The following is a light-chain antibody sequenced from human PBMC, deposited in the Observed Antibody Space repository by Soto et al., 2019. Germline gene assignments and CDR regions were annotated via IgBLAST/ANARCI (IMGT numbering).Light chain of an antibody. CDR1: QSVSSN. J-gene: IGKJ5*01. CDR2: DAS. Sequence: EIVMTQSPATLSVSPGERATLSCRASQSVSSNVAWYQQKPGQAPRLLIYDASNRVTGIPARFRGSGSGTDFTLTISSLEPDDFAVYYCQQRSNWQITFGQGTRLENK. CDR3: QQRSNWQIT. V-gene: IGKV3D-11*02.